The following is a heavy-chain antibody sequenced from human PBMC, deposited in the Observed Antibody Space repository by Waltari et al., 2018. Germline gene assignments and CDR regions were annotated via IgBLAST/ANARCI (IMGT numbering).Heavy chain of an antibody. CDR2: IIPIFGTA. Sequence: QVQLVPSGAEVKKPGSSVKVSCKASGGTFSSYAIRWVRRAPGQGLEWMGRIIPIFGTANYAQKFQGRVTITADKSTSTAYMELSSLRSEDTAVYYCARPYDSSGYYSEDAFDIWGQGTMVTVSS. CDR3: ARPYDSSGYYSEDAFDI. J-gene: IGHJ3*02. D-gene: IGHD3-22*01. V-gene: IGHV1-69*08. CDR1: GGTFSSYA.